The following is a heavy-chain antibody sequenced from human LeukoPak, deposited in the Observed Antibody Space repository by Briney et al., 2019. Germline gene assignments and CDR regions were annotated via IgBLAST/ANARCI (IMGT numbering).Heavy chain of an antibody. CDR3: ARDPRDWYGVRGVFDY. D-gene: IGHD3-10*01. J-gene: IGHJ4*02. Sequence: SETLSLTCTVSGGSISSGGYYWSWIRQHPGKGLEWIGYIYYSGSTYYNPSLKSRVTISVDTSKNQFSLKLSSVTAADTAVYYCARDPRDWYGVRGVFDYWGQGTLVTVSS. V-gene: IGHV4-31*03. CDR2: IYYSGST. CDR1: GGSISSGGYY.